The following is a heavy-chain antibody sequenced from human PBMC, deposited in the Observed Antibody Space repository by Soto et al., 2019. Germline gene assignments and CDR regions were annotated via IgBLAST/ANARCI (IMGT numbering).Heavy chain of an antibody. CDR1: GFSFSMYS. J-gene: IGHJ4*02. V-gene: IGHV3-48*02. Sequence: EVHLVESGGGVVQPGGSLRLSCAASGFSFSMYSMNWVRQAPGKGLEWVSHISSNSATIYDTDSGRGRFTISRDNAKNSLYLQMNSLRDEDTAVYYCAREDILGTRSFDYWGQGTLVTVSS. D-gene: IGHD1-26*01. CDR3: AREDILGTRSFDY. CDR2: ISSNSATI.